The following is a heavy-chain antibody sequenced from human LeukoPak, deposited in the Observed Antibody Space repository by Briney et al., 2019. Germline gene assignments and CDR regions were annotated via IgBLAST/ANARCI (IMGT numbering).Heavy chain of an antibody. V-gene: IGHV4-38-2*02. Sequence: PSETLSLTCTVSGYSISSGYYWGWIRQPPGKGLEWIGSIYHSGSTYYNSSLKSRVTISVDTSKNQFSLKLSSVTAADTAVYYCARDLYGSGSYSLVNAYFDYWGQGTLVTVSS. J-gene: IGHJ4*02. CDR2: IYHSGST. CDR1: GYSISSGYY. CDR3: ARDLYGSGSYSLVNAYFDY. D-gene: IGHD3-10*01.